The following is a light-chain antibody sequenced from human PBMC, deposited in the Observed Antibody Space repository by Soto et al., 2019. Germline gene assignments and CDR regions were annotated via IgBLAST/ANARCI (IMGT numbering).Light chain of an antibody. V-gene: IGKV3-11*01. Sequence: EIVLTQSPATLSLSPGERATLSCRASQSVSSYLAWYQQKPGQAPRLLIYDASNRATGIPARFSGSGSGTEFTLTISSLEPEDFAVYYCQQRSNWPPENTFGQGTKLEIK. CDR2: DAS. CDR1: QSVSSY. CDR3: QQRSNWPPENT. J-gene: IGKJ2*01.